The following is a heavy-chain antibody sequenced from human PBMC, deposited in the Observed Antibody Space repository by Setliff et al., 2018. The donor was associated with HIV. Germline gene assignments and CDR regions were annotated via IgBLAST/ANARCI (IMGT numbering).Heavy chain of an antibody. CDR2: ILSGGNT. CDR3: ARSKTFYDFWGGYYTHGAFKI. D-gene: IGHD3-3*01. CDR1: GGSISSRSYY. Sequence: PSETLSLTCSVFGGSISSRSYYWGWIRQSPGQGLEWIGNILSGGNTYYNPSLKSRVTISVDTSKNQFSLNLTSVTAADTAVYYCARSKTFYDFWGGYYTHGAFKIWGLGTMVTVSS. J-gene: IGHJ3*02. V-gene: IGHV4-39*01.